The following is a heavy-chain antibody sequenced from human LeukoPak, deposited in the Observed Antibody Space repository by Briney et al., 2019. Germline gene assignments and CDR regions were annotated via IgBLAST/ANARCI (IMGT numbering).Heavy chain of an antibody. CDR1: GFTFDDYA. CDR2: ISWNRGSI. CDR3: ARGGCSSTSCYNSRTPYNWFDP. D-gene: IGHD2-2*02. J-gene: IGHJ5*02. Sequence: GGTLRLSCAASGFTFDDYAMHWVRQAPGKGLEWVSGISWNRGSIGYADSVKGRFTISRDNAKNSLYLQMNSLRAEDTAVYYCARGGCSSTSCYNSRTPYNWFDPWGQGTLVTVSS. V-gene: IGHV3-9*01.